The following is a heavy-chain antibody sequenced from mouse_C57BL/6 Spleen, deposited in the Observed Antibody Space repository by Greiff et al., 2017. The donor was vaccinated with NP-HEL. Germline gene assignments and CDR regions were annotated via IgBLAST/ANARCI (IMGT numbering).Heavy chain of an antibody. J-gene: IGHJ4*01. Sequence: DVMLVESGGGLVKPGGSLKLSCAASGFTFSSYAMSWVRQTPEKRLEWVATISDGGSYTYYPDNVKGRFTISRDNAKNNLYLQMSHLKSEDTAMYYCARERGDYDVGYYAMDYWGQGTSVTVSS. D-gene: IGHD2-4*01. CDR1: GFTFSSYA. V-gene: IGHV5-4*01. CDR3: ARERGDYDVGYYAMDY. CDR2: ISDGGSYT.